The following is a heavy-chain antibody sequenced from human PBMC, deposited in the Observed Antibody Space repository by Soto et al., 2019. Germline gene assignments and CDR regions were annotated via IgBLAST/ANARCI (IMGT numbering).Heavy chain of an antibody. Sequence: GGSLRLSCAASGFTFSTYSMKWVHPAPGKGLEWVSYISSSSSTIFYTDSVKGRFTVSRGNAENTLYLQMNSLRADDTAFYFCAKSRVFIGAIVTLLDSWGQGTQVTVSS. V-gene: IGHV3-48*01. CDR2: ISSSSSTI. CDR3: AKSRVFIGAIVTLLDS. CDR1: GFTFSTYS. J-gene: IGHJ4*02. D-gene: IGHD3-16*02.